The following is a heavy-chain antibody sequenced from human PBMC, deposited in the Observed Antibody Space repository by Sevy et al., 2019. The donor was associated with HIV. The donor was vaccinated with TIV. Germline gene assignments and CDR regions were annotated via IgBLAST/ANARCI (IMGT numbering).Heavy chain of an antibody. V-gene: IGHV3-9*01. Sequence: GGSLRLSCVASGLNLDNYAIHWVRQAPGRGLEWVSGLSWKTGTIGFADSVKGRFTISRDISQNTLFLQMNSLRAEDTAVYYCAKCLTPVTNQWSFDPWGQGTLVTVSS. CDR2: LSWKTGTI. CDR3: AKCLTPVTNQWSFDP. D-gene: IGHD4-17*01. CDR1: GLNLDNYA. J-gene: IGHJ5*02.